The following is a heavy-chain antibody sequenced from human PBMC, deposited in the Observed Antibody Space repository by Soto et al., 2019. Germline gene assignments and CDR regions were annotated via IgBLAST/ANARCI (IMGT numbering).Heavy chain of an antibody. V-gene: IGHV1-18*01. Sequence: QVQLVQSGAEVKKPGASVKVSCKASGYTFTSYGINWVRQAPGQGLEWMGWISAYNGNTNYAQKLQGRVTMTTDTSTRTAYMELRSLRSDDTAVYYCARDDCSNGVCHVAYWGQGTLVTVSS. J-gene: IGHJ4*02. CDR1: GYTFTSYG. CDR2: ISAYNGNT. D-gene: IGHD2-8*01. CDR3: ARDDCSNGVCHVAY.